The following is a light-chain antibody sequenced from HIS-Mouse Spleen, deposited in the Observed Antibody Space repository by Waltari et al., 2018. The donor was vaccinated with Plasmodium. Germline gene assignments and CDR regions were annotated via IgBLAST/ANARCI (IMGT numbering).Light chain of an antibody. J-gene: IGKJ3*01. CDR2: GAS. CDR1: QSVSSN. CDR3: QQYNNWSFT. V-gene: IGKV3-15*01. Sequence: EIVMTQSPATLSVSPGERATLSCRASQSVSSNLAWYQQKPGQAPRLLIYGASTRATGIPARFSGSGSGTEFTLTISSLRSEDFAVYYCQQYNNWSFTFGPGTKVDIK.